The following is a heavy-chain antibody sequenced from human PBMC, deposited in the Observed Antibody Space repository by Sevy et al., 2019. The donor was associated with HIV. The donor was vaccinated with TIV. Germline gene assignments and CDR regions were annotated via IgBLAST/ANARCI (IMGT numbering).Heavy chain of an antibody. D-gene: IGHD3-22*01. CDR1: GFTVSGNY. CDR3: ARDRYYDASGYYYYYYGMDV. Sequence: GGSLRLSCEASGFTVSGNYMAWVRLAPGKGLEWVSLIDSGGSTYYADSVKGRFTISRDNAKNTLYLQMNPLRAEDTAVYFCARDRYYDASGYYYYYYGMDVWGQETTVTVSS. J-gene: IGHJ6*02. CDR2: IDSGGST. V-gene: IGHV3-66*01.